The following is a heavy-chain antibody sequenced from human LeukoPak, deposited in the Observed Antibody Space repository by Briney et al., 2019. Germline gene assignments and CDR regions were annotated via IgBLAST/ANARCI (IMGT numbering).Heavy chain of an antibody. Sequence: GGSLRLSCAASGFTFSNHGMHWARQAPGKGLEWVAVIWYDGSNKYYADSVKGRFTISRDNSKNTLYLQMNSLRAEDTAVYYCAKDRYDSSGWYGDYFDYWGQGTLVTVSS. J-gene: IGHJ4*02. CDR1: GFTFSNHG. V-gene: IGHV3-33*06. CDR3: AKDRYDSSGWYGDYFDY. D-gene: IGHD6-19*01. CDR2: IWYDGSNK.